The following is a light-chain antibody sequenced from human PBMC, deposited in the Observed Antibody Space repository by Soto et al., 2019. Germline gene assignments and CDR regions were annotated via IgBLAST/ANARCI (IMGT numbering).Light chain of an antibody. CDR2: DAS. V-gene: IGKV1-5*01. J-gene: IGKJ1*01. CDR1: QTISSW. Sequence: DIEMTQSPPTLSGSAGDIITMXXRASQTISSWLAWYHQKPGKAPKLVXYDASSLESGVPSRFSGSGSGTEFTLTISSLQPDDFATYYCQQYNSYSPWTFGQGTKVDIK. CDR3: QQYNSYSPWT.